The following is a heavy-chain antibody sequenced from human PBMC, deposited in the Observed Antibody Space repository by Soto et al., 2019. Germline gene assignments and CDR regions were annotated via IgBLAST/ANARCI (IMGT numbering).Heavy chain of an antibody. Sequence: ASVKVSCKASGYTFTSYAMHWVRQAPGQRLEWMGWINAGNGNTKYSQKFQGRVTITRDTSASTAYMELSSLRSEDTAVYYCARDSGYGYGPYFDYWGQGTLVTVSS. J-gene: IGHJ4*02. D-gene: IGHD5-18*01. CDR1: GYTFTSYA. CDR2: INAGNGNT. CDR3: ARDSGYGYGPYFDY. V-gene: IGHV1-3*01.